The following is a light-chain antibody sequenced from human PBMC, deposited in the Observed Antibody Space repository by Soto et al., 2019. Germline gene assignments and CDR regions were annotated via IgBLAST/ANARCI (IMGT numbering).Light chain of an antibody. CDR2: EVS. CDR3: SSYTSSRSLEGV. CDR1: SSDVGGYNY. J-gene: IGLJ1*01. V-gene: IGLV2-14*01. Sequence: QSVLTQPASVSGSPGQSITISCTGTSSDVGGYNYVSWYQQHPGKAPKLIISEVSNRPSGVSNRFSGSKSGNTASLTISGLQAEDEADYYCSSYTSSRSLEGVFGTGTRSPS.